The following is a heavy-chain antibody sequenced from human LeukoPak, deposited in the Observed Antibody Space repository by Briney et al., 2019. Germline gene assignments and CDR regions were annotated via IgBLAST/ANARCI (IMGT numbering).Heavy chain of an antibody. Sequence: GGSLRLSCAASGFTFDDYGMSRVRQAPGKGLEWVSGINWNGGSTGYADSVKGRFTISRDNAKNSLYLQMNSLRAEDTALYYCARGDTVTTRRYFDLWGRGTLVTVSS. CDR3: ARGDTVTTRRYFDL. CDR2: INWNGGST. CDR1: GFTFDDYG. J-gene: IGHJ2*01. D-gene: IGHD4-11*01. V-gene: IGHV3-20*04.